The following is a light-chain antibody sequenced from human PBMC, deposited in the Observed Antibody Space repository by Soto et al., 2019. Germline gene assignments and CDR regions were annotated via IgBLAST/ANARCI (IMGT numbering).Light chain of an antibody. CDR1: QSVSSY. CDR3: QQRSNWPLT. J-gene: IGKJ4*01. V-gene: IGKV3-11*01. Sequence: DIVLTQSPATLSLSPGERATLSCRASQSVSSYFAWYQQKPGQAPRLLIYDASNRATGIPARFSGSGSGTDFTLTISSLEAEDFAVYYCQQRSNWPLTFGGGTKVEFK. CDR2: DAS.